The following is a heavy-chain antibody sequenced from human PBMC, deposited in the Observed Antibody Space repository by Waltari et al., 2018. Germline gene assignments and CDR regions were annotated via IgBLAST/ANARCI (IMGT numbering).Heavy chain of an antibody. J-gene: IGHJ3*02. CDR2: INHSGST. D-gene: IGHD1-20*01. CDR1: GGSFSGHY. V-gene: IGHV4-34*01. Sequence: QVQLQQWGAGLLKPSETLSLTCAVYGGSFSGHYCSWIRQPPGKGLEWIGEINHSGSTNYNPSLKSRVTISVDTSKNQFSLKLSSVTAADTAVYYCARDRYNWNDGAFDIWGQGTMVTVSS. CDR3: ARDRYNWNDGAFDI.